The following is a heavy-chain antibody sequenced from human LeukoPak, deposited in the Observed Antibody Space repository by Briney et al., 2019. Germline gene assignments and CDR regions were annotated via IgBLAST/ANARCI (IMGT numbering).Heavy chain of an antibody. CDR1: GGTFSSYA. J-gene: IGHJ4*02. V-gene: IGHV1-69*04. CDR2: IIPILGIA. Sequence: GASVKVSCKASGGTFSSYAISWVRQAPGQGLEWMGRIIPILGIANYAQKFQGRVTITADKSTSTAYMELSSLRSEDTAVYYCATPLPDRYCSSTSCPHFDSGGKGTLVTVSS. D-gene: IGHD2-2*01. CDR3: ATPLPDRYCSSTSCPHFDS.